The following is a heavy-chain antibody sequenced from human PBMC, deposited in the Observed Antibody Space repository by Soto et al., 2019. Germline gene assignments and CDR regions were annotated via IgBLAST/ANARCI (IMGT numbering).Heavy chain of an antibody. V-gene: IGHV4-39*01. CDR2: IYYSGST. CDR3: ARPTEVRYCSSTSFYYFDY. CDR1: GGSISSSSYY. D-gene: IGHD2-2*01. Sequence: QLQLQESGPGLVKPSETLSLTCTVSGGSISSSSYYWGWIRQPPGKGLEWIGCIYYSGSTYYNPSLKSRVTISVDTAKNQCSLKLSSVTAADTAVSYFARPTEVRYCSSTSFYYFDYWGQGTLVTVSS. J-gene: IGHJ4*02.